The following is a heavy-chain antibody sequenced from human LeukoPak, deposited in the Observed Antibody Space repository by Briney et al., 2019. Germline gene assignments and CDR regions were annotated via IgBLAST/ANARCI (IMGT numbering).Heavy chain of an antibody. V-gene: IGHV3-48*03. J-gene: IGHJ4*02. CDR1: GFTFSTYE. CDR2: ISSSGSTI. CDR3: ARDGRGYSGYDGFDY. Sequence: GGSLRLSCAASGFTFSTYEMNWVRQPPGKGLEWVSYISSSGSTIYYADSVKGRFTISRDNAKNSLYLQMNSLRAEDTAVYYCARDGRGYSGYDGFDYWGQGTLVTVSS. D-gene: IGHD5-12*01.